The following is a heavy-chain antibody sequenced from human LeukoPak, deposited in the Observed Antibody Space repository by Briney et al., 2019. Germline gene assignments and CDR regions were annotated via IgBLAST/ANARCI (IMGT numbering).Heavy chain of an antibody. CDR1: GFTFNNYN. D-gene: IGHD2-21*02. V-gene: IGHV3-21*01. CDR3: ARDGAYCGGDCYPYYYYYMDV. J-gene: IGHJ6*03. CDR2: ITSSGTYI. Sequence: PGGSLRLSCAASGFTFNNYNMNWVRQAPGKALEWVSSITSSGTYIFYADSVKGRFTISRDNSKNTLYLQMNSLRAEDTAVYYCARDGAYCGGDCYPYYYYYMDVWGKGTTVTVSS.